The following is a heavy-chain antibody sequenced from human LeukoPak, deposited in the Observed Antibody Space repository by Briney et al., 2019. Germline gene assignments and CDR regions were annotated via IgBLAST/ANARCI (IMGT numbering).Heavy chain of an antibody. D-gene: IGHD2-2*01. Sequence: TSETLSLTCTVSGGSISGYYWSWIRQPAGKGLEWIGRIYTSGSTNYNPSLKSRVTMSVDTSKNQFSLKLSSVTAADTAVYYCARDTPIVVVPAAPPHYYMDVWGKGTTVTVSS. V-gene: IGHV4-4*07. CDR2: IYTSGST. J-gene: IGHJ6*03. CDR1: GGSISGYY. CDR3: ARDTPIVVVPAAPPHYYMDV.